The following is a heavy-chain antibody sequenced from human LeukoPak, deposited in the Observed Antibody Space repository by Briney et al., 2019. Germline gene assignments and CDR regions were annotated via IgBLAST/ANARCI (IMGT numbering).Heavy chain of an antibody. J-gene: IGHJ4*02. Sequence: NTGGSLRLSCAASGFTFSSYRMNWVRQAPGKGLEWVSSISSSSSYIYYADSVKGRFTISRDNAKNSLYLQMNSLRAEDTAVYYCARDWGGATTRVDFDYWGQGTLVTVSS. CDR2: ISSSSSYI. CDR3: ARDWGGATTRVDFDY. CDR1: GFTFSSYR. V-gene: IGHV3-21*01. D-gene: IGHD1-26*01.